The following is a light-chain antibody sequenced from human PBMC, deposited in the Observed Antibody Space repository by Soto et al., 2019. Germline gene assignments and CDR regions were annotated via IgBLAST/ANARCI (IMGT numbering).Light chain of an antibody. J-gene: IGKJ4*01. CDR3: QQYNNWPPIT. CDR1: QSVSSSY. V-gene: IGKV3D-15*01. CDR2: CIS. Sequence: EIVLTQSPGTLSLSPGERATLSCRASQSVSSSYLAWYQQKPGQAPRLLIYCISTRATGIPARFSGSGSGTEFTLTISSLQSEDFAVYYCQQYNNWPPITFGGGTKVDIK.